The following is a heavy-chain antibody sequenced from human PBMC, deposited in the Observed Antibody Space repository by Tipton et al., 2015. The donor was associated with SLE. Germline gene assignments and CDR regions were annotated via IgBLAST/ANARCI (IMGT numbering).Heavy chain of an antibody. Sequence: GLVKPSGTLSLTCTVSGGSISSDNYYWSWIRQPAGEGLEWIGRVSTSGGTNYNPSLKSRVTISVDTSKNQFSLRLSSVTAADTAIYYCARQAEYSDSSGFWFDPWGQGTLVIVSS. D-gene: IGHD6-6*01. CDR1: GGSISSDNYY. CDR3: ARQAEYSDSSGFWFDP. J-gene: IGHJ5*02. V-gene: IGHV4-61*02. CDR2: VSTSGGT.